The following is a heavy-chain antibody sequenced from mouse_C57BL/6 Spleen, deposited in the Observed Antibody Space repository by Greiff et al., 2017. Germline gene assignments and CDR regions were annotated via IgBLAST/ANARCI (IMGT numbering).Heavy chain of an antibody. D-gene: IGHD1-1*01. Sequence: QVQLQQPGAELVRPGSSVKLSCKASGYTFTSYWMDWVKQRPGQGLEWIGNIYPSDSETHYNQKFKDKATLTVDKSSSTAYMQLSSLTSEDSAVYYCARRYYGSRYYFDYWGQGTTLTVSS. CDR3: ARRYYGSRYYFDY. CDR1: GYTFTSYW. V-gene: IGHV1-61*01. CDR2: IYPSDSET. J-gene: IGHJ2*01.